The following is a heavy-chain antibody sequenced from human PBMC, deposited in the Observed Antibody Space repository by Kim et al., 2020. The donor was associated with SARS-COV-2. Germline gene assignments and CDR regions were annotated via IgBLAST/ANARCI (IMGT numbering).Heavy chain of an antibody. Sequence: GGSLRLSCAASGFTFRSYWMHWVRQAPGKGLLWVSRINSDGSSTSYADSVKGRFTISRDNAKNTQYLQMNSLRADDTAVYYCAGGGPSRAYPMDVWGQGTTVAVSS. D-gene: IGHD3-10*01. CDR3: AGGGPSRAYPMDV. J-gene: IGHJ6*02. CDR2: INSDGSST. CDR1: GFTFRSYW. V-gene: IGHV3-74*01.